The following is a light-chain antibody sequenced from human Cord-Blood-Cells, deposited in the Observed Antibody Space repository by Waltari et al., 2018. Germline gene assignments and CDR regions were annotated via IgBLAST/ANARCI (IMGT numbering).Light chain of an antibody. CDR3: SSYTSSSTLVV. J-gene: IGLJ2*01. CDR2: DVS. CDR1: SSAVGGSNY. Sequence: QSALTQPASVSGSPGQSLTIPCTGTSSAVGGSNYVSCYQRHPGKAPKLMIYDVSNRPSGVSNRFSGSKSGNTASLTISGLQAEDEADYYCSSYTSSSTLVVFGGGTKLTVL. V-gene: IGLV2-14*01.